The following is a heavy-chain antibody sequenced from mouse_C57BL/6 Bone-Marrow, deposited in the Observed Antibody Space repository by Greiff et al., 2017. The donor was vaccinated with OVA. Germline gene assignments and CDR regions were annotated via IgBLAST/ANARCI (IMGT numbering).Heavy chain of an antibody. J-gene: IGHJ2*01. D-gene: IGHD1-1*01. V-gene: IGHV1-69*01. CDR3: ARARVYYGSSYVFDY. CDR2: IDPSDSYT. CDR1: GYTFTSYW. Sequence: QVQLQQPGAELVMPGASVKLSCKASGYTFTSYWMHWVKQRPGQGLEWIGEIDPSDSYTNYNQKFKGKSTLTVDQSSSTAYMQLSSLTSEDSAVYDCARARVYYGSSYVFDYWGKGATLTVSS.